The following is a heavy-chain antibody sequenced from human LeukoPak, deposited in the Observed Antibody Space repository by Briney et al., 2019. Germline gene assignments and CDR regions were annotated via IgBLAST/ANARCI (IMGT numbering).Heavy chain of an antibody. CDR2: IRYDGSKK. V-gene: IGHV3-30*02. CDR1: GFTFSSYG. J-gene: IGHJ5*02. D-gene: IGHD2-15*01. CDR3: AKDQVAATLGVPWFDP. Sequence: GGSLRLSCAASGFTFSSYGMHWVRQAPGKGLEWVAFIRYDGSKKYYADSVKGRFTISRDNSKNTLYLQMNSLRAKDTAVYYCAKDQVAATLGVPWFDPWGQGTLVTVSS.